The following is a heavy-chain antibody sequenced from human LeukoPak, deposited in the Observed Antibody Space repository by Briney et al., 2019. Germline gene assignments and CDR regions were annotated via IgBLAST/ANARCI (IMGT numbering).Heavy chain of an antibody. V-gene: IGHV4-34*01. Sequence: SETLSLTCAVYGGSFSGYYWSWIRQPPGKGLEWIGEINHSGSANYNPSLKSRVTISVDTSKNQFSLKLSSVTAADTAVYYCARGPHDSTHDFDYWGHGTLVTVSS. D-gene: IGHD2-2*01. CDR2: INHSGSA. CDR1: GGSFSGYY. CDR3: ARGPHDSTHDFDY. J-gene: IGHJ4*01.